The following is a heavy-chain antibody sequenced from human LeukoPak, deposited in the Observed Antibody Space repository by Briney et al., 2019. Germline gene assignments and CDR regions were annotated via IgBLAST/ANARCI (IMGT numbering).Heavy chain of an antibody. D-gene: IGHD1-14*01. CDR2: IHNSGRT. J-gene: IGHJ4*02. Sequence: SETLSLTCTVSGGSISSYYWSWIRQSPGKGLEWIGYIHNSGRTNYNPSLKSRVTGFVDTSKNQVSLRLSSVTAADTAVYYCARHGTISSESYFDYWGQGALVTVSS. CDR3: ARHGTISSESYFDY. V-gene: IGHV4-4*08. CDR1: GGSISSYY.